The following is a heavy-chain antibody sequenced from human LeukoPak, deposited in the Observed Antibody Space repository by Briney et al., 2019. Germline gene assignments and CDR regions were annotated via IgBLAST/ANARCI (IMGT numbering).Heavy chain of an antibody. CDR2: ISNSGGGT. Sequence: GGALRLSCAASRFTFISFVMSWVRPAPGKGLEWVSPISNSGGGTYYAESVKGRFTISRDNSKHKLDLQVSSLTAEDTARYYCASQAYSSSWYYLEYWGQGTLVTVSS. D-gene: IGHD6-13*01. J-gene: IGHJ4*02. CDR1: RFTFISFV. V-gene: IGHV3-23*01. CDR3: ASQAYSSSWYYLEY.